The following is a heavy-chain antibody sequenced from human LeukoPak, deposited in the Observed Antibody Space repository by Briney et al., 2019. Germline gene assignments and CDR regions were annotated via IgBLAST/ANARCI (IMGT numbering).Heavy chain of an antibody. V-gene: IGHV3-30*18. CDR2: ISYDGSNK. D-gene: IGHD5-12*01. J-gene: IGHJ4*02. CDR3: AKDPRYSGYDGGY. Sequence: GRSLRLSCAASGFTFSSYGMHWVRQAPGKGLEWVAVISYDGSNKYYADSVKGRFTISRDNSKNTLYLQMNSLRAEDTAVYYCAKDPRYSGYDGGYWGQGTLVTVSS. CDR1: GFTFSSYG.